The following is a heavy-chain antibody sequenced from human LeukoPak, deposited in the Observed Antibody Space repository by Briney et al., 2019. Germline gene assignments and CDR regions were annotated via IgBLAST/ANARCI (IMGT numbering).Heavy chain of an antibody. CDR3: ARDLGAGYYFDY. Sequence: SVKVSCKASGGTFSSYAISWVRQAPGQGLEWMGGIIPIFGTANYAQKFQGRVTMTRDTSTSTVYMELSSLRSEDTAVYYCARDLGAGYYFDYWGQGTLVTVSS. CDR2: IIPIFGTA. V-gene: IGHV1-69*05. J-gene: IGHJ4*02. D-gene: IGHD1-26*01. CDR1: GGTFSSYA.